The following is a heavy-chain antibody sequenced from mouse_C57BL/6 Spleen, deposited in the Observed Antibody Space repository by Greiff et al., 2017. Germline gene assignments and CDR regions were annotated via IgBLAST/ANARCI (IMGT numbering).Heavy chain of an antibody. CDR2: IYPGDGDT. V-gene: IGHV1-80*01. CDR1: GYAFSSYW. J-gene: IGHJ2*01. D-gene: IGHD1-1*01. Sequence: VQLVESGAELVKPGASVKISCKASGYAFSSYWMNWVKQRPGKGLEWIGQIYPGDGDTNYNGKFKGKATLTADKSSSTAYMQLSSLTSEDSAVYFCARGGYGSPDYWGQGTTLTVSS. CDR3: ARGGYGSPDY.